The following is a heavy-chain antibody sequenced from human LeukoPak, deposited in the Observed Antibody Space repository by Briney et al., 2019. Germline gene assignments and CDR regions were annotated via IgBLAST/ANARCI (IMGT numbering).Heavy chain of an antibody. Sequence: PGGSLRLSCAASGFTFSSYSMNWVRQAPGKGLEWVSSISSSSSYIYYADSVKGRFTISRDNAKNSLYLQMNSLRAADTAVYYCAVTGYFDENNAFDIWGQGTMVTVSS. J-gene: IGHJ3*02. CDR3: AVTGYFDENNAFDI. V-gene: IGHV3-21*01. D-gene: IGHD3-9*01. CDR1: GFTFSSYS. CDR2: ISSSSSYI.